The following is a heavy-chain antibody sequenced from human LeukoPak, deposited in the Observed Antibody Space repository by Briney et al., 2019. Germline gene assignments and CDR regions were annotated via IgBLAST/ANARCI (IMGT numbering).Heavy chain of an antibody. J-gene: IGHJ6*02. CDR3: ARSGVGSTSRGYYYYGMDV. CDR1: GGTFSSYA. V-gene: IGHV1-8*02. D-gene: IGHD2-2*01. Sequence: ASVKVSCKASGGTFSSYAISWVRQATGQGLEWMGWMNPNSGNTGYAQKFQGRVTMTRNTSISTAYMELSSLRSEDTAVYYCARSGVGSTSRGYYYYGMDVWGQGTTVTVSS. CDR2: MNPNSGNT.